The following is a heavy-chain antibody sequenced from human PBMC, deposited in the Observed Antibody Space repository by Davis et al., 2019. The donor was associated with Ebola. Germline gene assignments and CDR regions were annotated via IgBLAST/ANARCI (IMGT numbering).Heavy chain of an antibody. CDR3: ARDREGDYSFDY. D-gene: IGHD1-26*01. J-gene: IGHJ4*02. V-gene: IGHV1-3*01. CDR2: INAGNGNT. CDR1: GYTFTSYA. Sequence: GESLKVSCKASGYTFTSYAMHWVRQAPGQRLEWMGWINAGNGNTKYSQKFQGRVTITRDTSASTAYMELSSLRSEDTSVYYCARDREGDYSFDYWGQGTLVTVSS.